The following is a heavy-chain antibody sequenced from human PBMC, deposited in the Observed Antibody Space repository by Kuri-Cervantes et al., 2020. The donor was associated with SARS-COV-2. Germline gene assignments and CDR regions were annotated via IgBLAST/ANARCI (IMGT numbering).Heavy chain of an antibody. J-gene: IGHJ4*02. Sequence: GGSLRLSCAASGFTFSSYAMSWVRQAPGKGLEWVSAISGSGGSTYYADSVKGRFTISRDNSKNTLYLQMNSLRAEDTAVYYCAKDHGYSSSWPIDYWGQGTPVTVSS. V-gene: IGHV3-23*01. CDR2: ISGSGGST. D-gene: IGHD6-13*01. CDR3: AKDHGYSSSWPIDY. CDR1: GFTFSSYA.